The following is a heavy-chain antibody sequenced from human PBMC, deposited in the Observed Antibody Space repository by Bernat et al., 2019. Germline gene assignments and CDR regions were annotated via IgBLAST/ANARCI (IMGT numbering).Heavy chain of an antibody. V-gene: IGHV3-30-3*01. CDR1: GFTFSSYA. CDR2: ISYDGSNK. CDR3: ARDYYASGSHDV. J-gene: IGHJ4*02. D-gene: IGHD3-10*01. Sequence: QVQLVESGGGVVQPGRSLRLSCAASGFTFSSYAMHWVRQAPGKGLEWVAVISYDGSNKYYADSVKGRFTISRDNSKNTLYLQMNSLRAEDTAVFYCARDYYASGSHDVWGQGTLVTVSS.